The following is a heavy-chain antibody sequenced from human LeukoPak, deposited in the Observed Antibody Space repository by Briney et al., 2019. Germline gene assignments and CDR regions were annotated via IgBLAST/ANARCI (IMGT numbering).Heavy chain of an antibody. V-gene: IGHV3-23*01. D-gene: IGHD3-9*01. CDR1: EFTFSSYA. CDR2: ISASGGST. J-gene: IGHJ6*02. CDR3: AKGRNVLRYPYGMDV. Sequence: GGSLRLSCAASEFTFSSYAMSWVRQAPGKGLEWVSAISASGGSTYYADSVKGRFTISRDNSKNTLYLQMNSLRAEDTAVYYCAKGRNVLRYPYGMDVWGQGTTVTVSS.